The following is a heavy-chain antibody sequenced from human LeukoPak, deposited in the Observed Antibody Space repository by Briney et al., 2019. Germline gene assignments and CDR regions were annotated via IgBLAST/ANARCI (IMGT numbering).Heavy chain of an antibody. J-gene: IGHJ4*02. D-gene: IGHD2-2*01. CDR1: GYSISSGYY. Sequence: ETLSLTCAVSGYSISSGYYWGWIRQPPGKGLEWIVSIYRSGTTYYNPSLKSRVTISVDTSKNQFSLKLSSVTAADTAVYYCARGPAANFNYWGQGTLVTVSS. CDR3: ARGPAANFNY. CDR2: IYRSGTT. V-gene: IGHV4-38-2*01.